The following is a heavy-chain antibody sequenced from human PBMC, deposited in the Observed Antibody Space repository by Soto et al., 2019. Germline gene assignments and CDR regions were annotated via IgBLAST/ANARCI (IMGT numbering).Heavy chain of an antibody. V-gene: IGHV4-59*01. CDR1: GGSISSYY. J-gene: IGHJ4*02. CDR3: ARSRADKVSVGVYFDY. D-gene: IGHD5-12*01. CDR2: IYYSGST. Sequence: SETLSLTCTVSGGSISSYYWSWIRQPPGKGLEWIGYIYYSGSTNYNPSLKSRVTISVDTSKNQFSLKLSSVTAADTAVYYCARSRADKVSVGVYFDYWGQRTLDTGSS.